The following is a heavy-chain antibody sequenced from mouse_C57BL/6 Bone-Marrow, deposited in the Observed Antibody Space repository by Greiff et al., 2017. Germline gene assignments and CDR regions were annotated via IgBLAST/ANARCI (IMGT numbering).Heavy chain of an antibody. CDR2: IHPNSGST. D-gene: IGHD2-1*01. Sequence: QVQLQQPGAELVKPGASVKLSCKASGYTFTSYWMHWVKQRPGQGLEWIGMIHPNSGSTNYNEKFKSKATLTVDKSSSTAYMQLSSLTSEDSAVYYCAKEVIYYGNPFAYWGQGTLVTVSA. J-gene: IGHJ3*01. CDR3: AKEVIYYGNPFAY. CDR1: GYTFTSYW. V-gene: IGHV1-64*01.